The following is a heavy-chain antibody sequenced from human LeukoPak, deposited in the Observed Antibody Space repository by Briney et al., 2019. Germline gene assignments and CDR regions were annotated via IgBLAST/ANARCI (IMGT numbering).Heavy chain of an antibody. CDR2: IIDTGGAT. J-gene: IGHJ6*04. V-gene: IGHV3-23*01. CDR1: GFSFSSFA. D-gene: IGHD3-10*01. Sequence: GGSLRLSCGASGFSFSSFAVTWVRQAPGKGLECVSGIIDTGGATYYADSVKGRFTISRDNTKNTLFLQMNSLRAEDTAVYYCAKFNGHPTTNYYMDVWGEGTTVTVSS. CDR3: AKFNGHPTTNYYMDV.